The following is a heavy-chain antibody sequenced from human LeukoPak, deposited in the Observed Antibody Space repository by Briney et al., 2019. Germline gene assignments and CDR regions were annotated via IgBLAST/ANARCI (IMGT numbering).Heavy chain of an antibody. V-gene: IGHV3-7*03. D-gene: IGHD3-22*01. J-gene: IGHJ4*02. CDR2: INEDGSVK. CDR1: GFTFTSYW. CDR3: ARDYAGDTSGLVLDY. Sequence: TGGSLRLSCAASGFTFTSYWMTWVRQAPGKGLEWLTNINEDGSVKHYVDSVRGRFTISRDNAKSSLYLQMNSLRADDTAVYYCARDYAGDTSGLVLDYWGQGTLVTVSS.